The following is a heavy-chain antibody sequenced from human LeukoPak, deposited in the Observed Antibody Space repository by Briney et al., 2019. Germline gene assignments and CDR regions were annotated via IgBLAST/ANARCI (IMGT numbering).Heavy chain of an antibody. Sequence: PGGSLRLSCAASGFIFSHHGMHWVRQAPGKGLEWVAVIWSDATNRFYADSVEGRFTISRDNSQNTVFLQMNSLRVKDTAIYYCARDAQRGFDYSNSLKNWGHGTLVTVSS. V-gene: IGHV3-33*01. CDR3: ARDAQRGFDYSNSLKN. CDR2: IWSDATNR. CDR1: GFIFSHHG. D-gene: IGHD4-11*01. J-gene: IGHJ4*01.